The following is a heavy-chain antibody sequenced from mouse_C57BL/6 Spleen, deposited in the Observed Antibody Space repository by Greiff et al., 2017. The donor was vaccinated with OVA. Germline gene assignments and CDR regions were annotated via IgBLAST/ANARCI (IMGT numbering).Heavy chain of an antibody. CDR2: ISSGSSTI. CDR1: GFTFSDYG. V-gene: IGHV5-17*01. CDR3: ARGYSNYDWYFDV. Sequence: EVQLVESGGGLVKPGGSLKLSCAASGFTFSDYGMHWVRQAPEKGLEWVAYISSGSSTIYYADTVKGRFTISRDNAKNTLFLQMTSLRSEDTAMYYCARGYSNYDWYFDVWGTGTTVTVSS. J-gene: IGHJ1*03. D-gene: IGHD2-5*01.